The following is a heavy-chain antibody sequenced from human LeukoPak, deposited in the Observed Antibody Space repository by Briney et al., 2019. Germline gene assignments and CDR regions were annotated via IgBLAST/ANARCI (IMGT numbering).Heavy chain of an antibody. V-gene: IGHV3-11*06. CDR2: ISSSSSYT. CDR3: ARGSDYYDSSGIPQAFDI. Sequence: GGSLRLSCAASGFTFSDYYMSWIRQAPGKGLEWVSYISSSSSYTTYADSVKGRFTISRDNAKNSLYLQMNSLRAEDTAVYYCARGSDYYDSSGIPQAFDIWGQGTMVTVSS. CDR1: GFTFSDYY. J-gene: IGHJ3*02. D-gene: IGHD3-22*01.